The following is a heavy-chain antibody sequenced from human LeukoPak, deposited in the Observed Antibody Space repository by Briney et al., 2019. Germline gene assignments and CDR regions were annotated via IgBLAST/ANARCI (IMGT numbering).Heavy chain of an antibody. CDR3: ARSGYNWNDSPRVDY. CDR1: GFTFSSYA. J-gene: IGHJ4*02. CDR2: ISSSGSTI. D-gene: IGHD1-20*01. V-gene: IGHV3-48*04. Sequence: PGGSLRLSCAASGFTFSSYAMSWVRQAPGKGLEWVSYISSSGSTIYYADSVKGRFTISRDNAKNSLYLQMNSLRAEDTAVYYCARSGYNWNDSPRVDYWGQGTLVTVSS.